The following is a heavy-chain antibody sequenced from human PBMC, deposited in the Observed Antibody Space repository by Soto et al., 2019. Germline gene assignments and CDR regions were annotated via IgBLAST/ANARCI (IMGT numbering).Heavy chain of an antibody. J-gene: IGHJ6*02. CDR1: GGTFSSYA. Sequence: SVKVSCKASGGTFSSYAISWVRQAPGQGLEWMGGIIPIFGTANYAQKFQGRVTITADESTSTAYMELSSLRSEDTAVYYCARTDSSGPGPYYYYYGMDVWGQGTTVTVPS. CDR3: ARTDSSGPGPYYYYYGMDV. D-gene: IGHD3-22*01. CDR2: IIPIFGTA. V-gene: IGHV1-69*13.